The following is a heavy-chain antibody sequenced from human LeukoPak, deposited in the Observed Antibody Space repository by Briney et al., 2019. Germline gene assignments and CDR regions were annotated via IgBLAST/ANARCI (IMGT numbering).Heavy chain of an antibody. V-gene: IGHV3-21*01. Sequence: GGSLRLSCAASGFTFSTYAIHWVRQAPGKGLEWVSSISSSSSYIYYADSVKGRFTISRDNAKNTLYLQMNSLRAEDTAVYYCARAGFYYYYYMDVWGKGTTVTVSS. J-gene: IGHJ6*03. CDR1: GFTFSTYA. CDR2: ISSSSSYI. CDR3: ARAGFYYYYYMDV.